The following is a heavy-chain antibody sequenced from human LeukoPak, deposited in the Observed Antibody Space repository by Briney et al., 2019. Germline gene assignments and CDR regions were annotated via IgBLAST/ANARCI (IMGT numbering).Heavy chain of an antibody. J-gene: IGHJ6*02. CDR3: ARDTGYLGSNYGMDV. CDR1: GGSISSYY. D-gene: IGHD3-22*01. CDR2: IYYSGST. Sequence: KASETLSLTCTVSGGSISSYYWSWIRQPPGKGLEWIGYIYYSGSTNYNPSLKSRVTISVDTSKNQFSLNLSSVTAADTAIYYCARDTGYLGSNYGMDVWGQGTTVTVSS. V-gene: IGHV4-59*01.